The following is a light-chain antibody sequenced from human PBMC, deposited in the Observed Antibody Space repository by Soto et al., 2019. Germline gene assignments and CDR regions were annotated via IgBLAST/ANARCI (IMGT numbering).Light chain of an antibody. J-gene: IGKJ1*01. CDR3: QQYSSPPQT. V-gene: IGKV3-20*01. CDR2: AAS. Sequence: EIVLTQSPGTLSLSPADRATLSCRASETVTGKYLARYQQKVGQAPRLLIFAASNRATGIPDRFSGSGSGTDFTLTISRLEPEDFAMYFCQQYSSPPQTFGQGTKVEIK. CDR1: ETVTGKY.